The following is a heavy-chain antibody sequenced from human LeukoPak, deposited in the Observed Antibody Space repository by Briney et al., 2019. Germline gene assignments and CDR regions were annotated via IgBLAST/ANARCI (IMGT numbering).Heavy chain of an antibody. CDR1: GFTFSSYS. J-gene: IGHJ6*02. CDR2: ISRSSSYI. Sequence: GGSLRLSCAASGFTFSSYSMNWVRQAPGKGLEWVSSISRSSSYIYNAGSVKGRFTISRDNAKNSLYLQMNSLRAEDTAVYYCARDVHGTYGMDVWGQGTTVTVSS. CDR3: ARDVHGTYGMDV. V-gene: IGHV3-21*01.